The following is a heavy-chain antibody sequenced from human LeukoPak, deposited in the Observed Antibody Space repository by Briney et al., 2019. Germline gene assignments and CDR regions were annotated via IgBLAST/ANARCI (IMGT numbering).Heavy chain of an antibody. CDR1: GGTFSSYA. V-gene: IGHV1-69*04. Sequence: ASVKVSCKASGGTFSSYAISWVRQAPGQGLEWMGRIIPILGIANYAQKFQGRVTITADKSTSTAYMELSSLRSEDTAVYYCARDRCSGGSCYIGDYWGQGTLVTVSS. J-gene: IGHJ4*02. CDR3: ARDRCSGGSCYIGDY. CDR2: IIPILGIA. D-gene: IGHD2-15*01.